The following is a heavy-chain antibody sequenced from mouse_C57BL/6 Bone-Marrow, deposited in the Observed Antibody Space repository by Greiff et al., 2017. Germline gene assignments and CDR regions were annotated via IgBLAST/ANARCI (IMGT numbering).Heavy chain of an antibody. CDR1: GFTFSDYG. CDR3: ARGRRGFAY. Sequence: EVKLVESGGGLVKPGGSLKLSCAASGFTFSDYGMHWVRQAPEKGLEWVAYISSGSSTIYYADTVKGRFTISRDNATNTLFLQMTRLRSEDTAMYYCARGRRGFAYWGQGTLVTVSA. CDR2: ISSGSSTI. V-gene: IGHV5-17*01. J-gene: IGHJ3*01.